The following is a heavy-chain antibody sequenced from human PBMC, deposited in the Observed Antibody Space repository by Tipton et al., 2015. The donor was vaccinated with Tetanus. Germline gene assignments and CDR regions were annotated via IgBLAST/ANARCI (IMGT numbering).Heavy chain of an antibody. Sequence: TLSLTCTVSGGSISSGGYYWSWIRQRPGKGLEWIGDIHSSGSTYSNPSLKGRVTISVDTSKNQFSLRLDSVTAADTAGYYCARDQARGARGWNYFDYWGLGALVTVSS. D-gene: IGHD1-26*01. V-gene: IGHV4-31*03. CDR1: GGSISSGGYY. CDR3: ARDQARGARGWNYFDY. J-gene: IGHJ4*02. CDR2: IHSSGST.